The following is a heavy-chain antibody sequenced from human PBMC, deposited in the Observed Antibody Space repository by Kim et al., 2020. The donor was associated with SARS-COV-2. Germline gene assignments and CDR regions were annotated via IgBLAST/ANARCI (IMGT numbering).Heavy chain of an antibody. V-gene: IGHV3-21*01. J-gene: IGHJ4*02. CDR3: ARDPLAAAAAGRVFNY. Sequence: SVKGRFTISRDNAKNSLYLQMNSLRAEDTAVYYCARDPLAAAAAGRVFNYWGQGTLVTVSS. D-gene: IGHD6-13*01.